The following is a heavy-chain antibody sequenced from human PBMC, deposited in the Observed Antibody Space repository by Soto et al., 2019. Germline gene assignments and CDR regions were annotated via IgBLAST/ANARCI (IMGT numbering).Heavy chain of an antibody. Sequence: EVQLLESGGGLVQPGGSLRLSCAASGFTFSSYAMSWVRQAPGKGLEWVSAISGSGGSTYYADSVKGRFTTSRDNSKNTRYLQMTSRRAEDTAVYYCANENGYSSSGFEFDYWGQGTMVTVSS. V-gene: IGHV3-23*01. CDR2: ISGSGGST. D-gene: IGHD6-13*01. CDR1: GFTFSSYA. CDR3: ANENGYSSSGFEFDY. J-gene: IGHJ4*02.